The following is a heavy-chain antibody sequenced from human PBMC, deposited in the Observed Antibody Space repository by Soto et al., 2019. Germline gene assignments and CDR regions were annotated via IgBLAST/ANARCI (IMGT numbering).Heavy chain of an antibody. V-gene: IGHV1-8*01. D-gene: IGHD3-3*01. J-gene: IGHJ6*03. CDR3: ARGRSVTIFGVVYYYYYMDV. Sequence: ASVKVSCKASGYTFTSYDINWVRQATGQRLERKGWMNPNSGNTGYAQKFQGRVTMTRNTSISTAYMELSSLRSEDTAVYYCARGRSVTIFGVVYYYYYMDVWGKGTTVTVSS. CDR2: MNPNSGNT. CDR1: GYTFTSYD.